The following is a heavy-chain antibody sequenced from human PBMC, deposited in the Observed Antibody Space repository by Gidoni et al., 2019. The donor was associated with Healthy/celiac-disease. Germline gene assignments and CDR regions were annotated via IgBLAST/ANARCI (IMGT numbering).Heavy chain of an antibody. CDR3: ARVSGGSCYGY. D-gene: IGHD2-15*01. J-gene: IGHJ4*02. V-gene: IGHV3-21*01. Sequence: EVQLVESGGGLVQPGGSLRLSCAASGFTFSSYSMNWVRQAQGKGLEWVSSMSSSSSYIYYADSVKGRFTISRDNAKNSLYLKMNSLRAEDTAVYYCARVSGGSCYGYWGQGTLVTVSS. CDR2: MSSSSSYI. CDR1: GFTFSSYS.